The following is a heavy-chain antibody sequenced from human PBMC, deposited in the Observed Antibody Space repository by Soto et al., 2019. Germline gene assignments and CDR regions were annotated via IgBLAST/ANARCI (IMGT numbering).Heavy chain of an antibody. CDR2: IYYSGST. CDR3: ARDTSHGVTIGGLDS. CDR1: GVSVSSGRYY. J-gene: IGHJ4*02. V-gene: IGHV4-61*01. Sequence: SETLSLTCSVSGVSVSSGRYYWSWHRQPPGKGLEWIGYIYYSGSTNYNPSLKSRVTISVDTSKNQFSLKLSSVTDLRDDDTAVYYCARDTSHGVTIGGLDSWGQGTLVPVS. D-gene: IGHD3-16*01.